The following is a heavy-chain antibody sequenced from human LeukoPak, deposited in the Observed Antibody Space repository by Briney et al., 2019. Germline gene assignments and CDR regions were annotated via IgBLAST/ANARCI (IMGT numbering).Heavy chain of an antibody. CDR2: IYPGDSDA. Sequence: GESLKISCKGSGYSFTNYWIAWVRQMPGKGLEWMGIIYPGDSDARYSPSFQGQVTISVDKSISTAYLQWSSLKASDTAMYYCARVGGAEYSSSQPFDYWGQGTLVTVSS. CDR3: ARVGGAEYSSSQPFDY. J-gene: IGHJ4*02. CDR1: GYSFTNYW. V-gene: IGHV5-51*01. D-gene: IGHD6-13*01.